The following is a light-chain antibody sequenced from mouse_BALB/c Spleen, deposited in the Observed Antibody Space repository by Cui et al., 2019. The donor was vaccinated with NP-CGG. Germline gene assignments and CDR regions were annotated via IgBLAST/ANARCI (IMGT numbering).Light chain of an antibody. J-gene: IGLJ1*01. CDR1: TGAITTNNY. CDR2: GTN. Sequence: HAVVTQQSPLTTSPGETVTLTCRSSTGAITTNNYANWVQEKPDHLFTGLIGGTNNRAPGVPARFSGSLIGDKAALTITGAQTEDEAIYFCALWYSNHWVFGGGTKLTVL. CDR3: ALWYSNHWV. V-gene: IGLV1*01.